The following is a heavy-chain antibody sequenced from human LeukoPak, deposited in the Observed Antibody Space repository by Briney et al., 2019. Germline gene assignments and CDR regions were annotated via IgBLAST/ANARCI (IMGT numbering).Heavy chain of an antibody. D-gene: IGHD6-6*01. Sequence: ASETLSLTCTVPGGSISSYYWSWIRQPAGKGLEWIGRIYTSGSTNYNPSLKSRVTMSVDTSKNQFSLKLSSVTAADTAVYYCARDRGIAARLYYFDYWGQGTLVTVSS. CDR2: IYTSGST. J-gene: IGHJ4*02. CDR1: GGSISSYY. CDR3: ARDRGIAARLYYFDY. V-gene: IGHV4-4*07.